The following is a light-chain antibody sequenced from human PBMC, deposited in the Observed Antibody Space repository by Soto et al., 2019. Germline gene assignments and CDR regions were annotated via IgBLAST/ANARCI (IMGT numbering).Light chain of an antibody. J-gene: IGKJ4*01. CDR2: DAS. V-gene: IGKV3-11*01. CDR1: QSVSSY. CDR3: QQRSNWPELT. Sequence: EIVLTQSPATQSLSPGERATLSCRASQSVSSYLAWYQQKPGQAPRLLIYDASNRATGTPARFSGSGSGTDFTLTISSLEPEDFAVYYCQQRSNWPELTFGGGTKVEIK.